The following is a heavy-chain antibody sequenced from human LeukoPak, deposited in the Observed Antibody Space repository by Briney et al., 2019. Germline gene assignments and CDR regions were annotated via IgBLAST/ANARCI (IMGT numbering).Heavy chain of an antibody. CDR2: IHGNGETT. CDR1: GFMFSRFG. D-gene: IGHD3-16*01. V-gene: IGHV3-23*01. Sequence: PGGFVRLSCVGSGFMFSRFGLIWVRQAPGKGLEWVSGIHGNGETTYYGDSVKGRFTISRDNSKSTLYLQMNSLRVEDTAEYFCGRDPNGDYVGALEFWGQGTKVAVSS. J-gene: IGHJ3*01. CDR3: GRDPNGDYVGALEF.